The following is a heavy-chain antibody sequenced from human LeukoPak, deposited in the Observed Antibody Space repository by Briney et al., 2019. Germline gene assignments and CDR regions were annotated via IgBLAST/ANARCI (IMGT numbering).Heavy chain of an antibody. J-gene: IGHJ4*02. CDR1: EFTFSSYG. D-gene: IGHD6-13*01. CDR2: IRYDGSTK. V-gene: IGHV3-30*02. Sequence: GGSLRLSCAASEFTFSSYGMHWVRQAPGKGLEWVAFIRYDGSTKYYTDSVKGRFTISRDNSKNTLYLQMNSLRAEDTAVYYCAKDGFVPPPHRSSSGRPYYFDYWSQGTLVTVSS. CDR3: AKDGFVPPPHRSSSGRPYYFDY.